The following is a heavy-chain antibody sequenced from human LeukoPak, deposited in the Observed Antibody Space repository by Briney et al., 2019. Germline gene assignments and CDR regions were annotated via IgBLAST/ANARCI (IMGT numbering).Heavy chain of an antibody. CDR3: AKDTGRITITVPKDAFDI. J-gene: IGHJ3*02. D-gene: IGHD1-20*01. V-gene: IGHV3-53*01. CDR1: GFTVSSNY. CDR2: IYRGGSA. Sequence: GGSRRLSCAASGFTVSSNYMSWVRQAPGKGLEWVSVIYRGGSAYYADSVKGRFTISRDNSKNTLYLKMNSLRAEDTAVYYCAKDTGRITITVPKDAFDIWGQGTMVTVSP.